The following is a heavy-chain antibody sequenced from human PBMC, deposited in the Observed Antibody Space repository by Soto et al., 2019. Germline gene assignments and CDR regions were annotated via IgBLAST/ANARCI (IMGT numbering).Heavy chain of an antibody. CDR3: ASWGIAAGAY. J-gene: IGHJ4*02. CDR1: GFTFSSYG. CDR2: IWYDGSNK. D-gene: IGHD6-13*01. Sequence: QVQLVESGGGVVQPGRSLRLSCAASGFTFSSYGMHWVRQAPGKGLEWVAVIWYDGSNKYYADSVKGRFTISRDNSKNTLYLQMNSRRAEDTAVYYCASWGIAAGAYWGQGARVTVSS. V-gene: IGHV3-33*01.